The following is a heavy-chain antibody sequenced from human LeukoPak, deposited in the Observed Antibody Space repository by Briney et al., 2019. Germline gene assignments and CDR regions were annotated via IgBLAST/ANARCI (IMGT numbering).Heavy chain of an antibody. V-gene: IGHV5-10-1*01. CDR1: RYSFTSYW. Sequence: GESLKISCKGSRYSFTSYWIGWVRQMPGKGLEWMGRIDPSDSYTNYSPSFQGHVTISADKSISTAYLQWSSLKASDTAMYYCARRDPQELYGMDVWGQGTTVTVSS. D-gene: IGHD3-10*01. J-gene: IGHJ6*02. CDR3: ARRDPQELYGMDV. CDR2: IDPSDSYT.